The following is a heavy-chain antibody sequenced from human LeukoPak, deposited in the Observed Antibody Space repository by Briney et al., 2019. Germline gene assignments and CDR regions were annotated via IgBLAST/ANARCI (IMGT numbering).Heavy chain of an antibody. D-gene: IGHD3-10*01. J-gene: IGHJ4*02. Sequence: GGTLRLSCAASGFTFSSYGMRWVRQAPGKGLEWVSAISGSGGSTYYADSVKGRFTISRDNAKNSLYLQMNSLRAEDTAVYYCARAPRGDYYGSGSYSPPGYWGQGTLVTVSS. CDR3: ARAPRGDYYGSGSYSPPGY. V-gene: IGHV3-23*01. CDR1: GFTFSSYG. CDR2: ISGSGGST.